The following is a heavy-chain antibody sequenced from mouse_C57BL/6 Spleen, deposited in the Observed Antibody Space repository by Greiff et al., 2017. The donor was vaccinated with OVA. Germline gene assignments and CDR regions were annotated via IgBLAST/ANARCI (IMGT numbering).Heavy chain of an antibody. D-gene: IGHD1-1*01. CDR3: AREVFTTVEREVYYLDY. V-gene: IGHV1-81*01. CDR2: IYPRSGNT. CDR1: GYTFTSYG. Sequence: VQLQQSGAELARPGASVKLSCKASGYTFTSYGISWVKQRTGQGLEWIGEIYPRSGNTYYNEKFKGKATLTADKSSRTAYMELRSLTSEDSAVYYCAREVFTTVEREVYYLDYGGKGTTLTVSS. J-gene: IGHJ2*01.